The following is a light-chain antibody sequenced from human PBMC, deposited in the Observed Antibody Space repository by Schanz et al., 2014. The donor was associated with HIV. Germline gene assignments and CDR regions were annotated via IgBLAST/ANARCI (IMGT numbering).Light chain of an antibody. J-gene: IGLJ2*01. CDR2: DVS. CDR3: SSYAGSYNLGVL. V-gene: IGLV2-11*01. Sequence: QSALTQPRSVSGSPGQSVTISCTGTSSDVGGYNYVSWYQQPPGKAPQLIIYDVSNRPSGVPDRFSASKSGNTASLTISGLQPEDEADYYCSSYAGSYNLGVLFGGGTKLTVL. CDR1: SSDVGGYNY.